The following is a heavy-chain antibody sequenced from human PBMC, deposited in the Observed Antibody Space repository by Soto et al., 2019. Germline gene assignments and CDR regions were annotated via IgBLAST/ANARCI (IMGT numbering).Heavy chain of an antibody. D-gene: IGHD5-18*01. CDR2: IDPSDSYT. Sequence: PGESLKISCKGSGYSFTSYWISWVCQMPGKGLEWMGRIDPSDSYTNYSPSFQGHVTISADKSISTAYLQWSSLKASDTAMYYCARHKDTAMAEGMEVWGKGTTGTVSA. CDR1: GYSFTSYW. J-gene: IGHJ6*04. V-gene: IGHV5-10-1*01. CDR3: ARHKDTAMAEGMEV.